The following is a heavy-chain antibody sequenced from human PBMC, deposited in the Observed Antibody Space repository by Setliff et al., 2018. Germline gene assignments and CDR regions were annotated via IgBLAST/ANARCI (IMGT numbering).Heavy chain of an antibody. CDR3: ARQGFGTTYMPFDY. Sequence: PSETLSLTCAVSGYSISSGYYWGWIRQSPGKGLEWIGSMYYSGSTYYNPSLKGRVTISLDTSKNQFSLKLRSVTAADTAVYYCARQGFGTTYMPFDYWDHGTLVTVSS. V-gene: IGHV4-38-2*01. D-gene: IGHD1-7*01. CDR2: MYYSGST. J-gene: IGHJ4*01. CDR1: GYSISSGYY.